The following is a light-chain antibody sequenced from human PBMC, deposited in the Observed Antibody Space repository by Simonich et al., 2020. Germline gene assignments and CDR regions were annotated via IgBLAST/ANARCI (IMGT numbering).Light chain of an antibody. CDR1: SGSIASNY. J-gene: IGLJ3*02. Sequence: NFMLTQPHSVSESPGKTVTISCTRSSGSIASNYVQWYQQRPGSSPTTVIYEDNQIPSGVPYRFSGSIDSSSNSASLTISGLKTEDEADYYCQSYDSSNWVFGGGTKLTVL. CDR3: QSYDSSNWV. CDR2: EDN. V-gene: IGLV6-57*01.